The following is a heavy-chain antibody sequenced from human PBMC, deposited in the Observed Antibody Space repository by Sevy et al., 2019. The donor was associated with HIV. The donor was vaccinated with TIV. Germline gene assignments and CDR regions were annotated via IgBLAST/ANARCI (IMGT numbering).Heavy chain of an antibody. J-gene: IGHJ6*02. CDR1: GFTFSSYA. Sequence: GGSLRLSCAASGFTFSSYAMSWVHQAPGKGLEWVSAISGSGGSTYYADSVKGRFTISRDNSKNTLYLQMNSLRAEGTAVYYCANDYPTNYYYYGMDVWGQGTTVTVSS. V-gene: IGHV3-23*01. CDR2: ISGSGGST. CDR3: ANDYPTNYYYYGMDV.